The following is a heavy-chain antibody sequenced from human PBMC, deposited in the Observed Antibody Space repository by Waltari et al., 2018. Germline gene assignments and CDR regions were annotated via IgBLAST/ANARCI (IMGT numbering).Heavy chain of an antibody. CDR1: GYSISSGYY. D-gene: IGHD2-21*01. CDR2: IYHSGST. V-gene: IGHV4-38-2*01. CDR3: ARLYCGGDCYGLNAFDI. Sequence: QVQLQESGPGLVKPSETLSLTCAVSGYSISSGYYWGWIRQPPGKGLEWIGSIYHSGSTYYNTSLKSRVTISVDTSKNQFSLKLSSVTAADTAVYYCARLYCGGDCYGLNAFDIWGQGTMVTVSS. J-gene: IGHJ3*02.